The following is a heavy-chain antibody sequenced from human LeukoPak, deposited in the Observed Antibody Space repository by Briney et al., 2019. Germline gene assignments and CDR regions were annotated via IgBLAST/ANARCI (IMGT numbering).Heavy chain of an antibody. V-gene: IGHV3-30*18. Sequence: PGGSLRLSCAASGFTFSDYGMHWVRQAPGKGLEWVAVISYDGSNKYYADSVKGRFTISRDNSKNTLYLQMNSLRAEDTAVYYCAKGHSSSWWQYFQHWGQGALVTVSS. D-gene: IGHD6-13*01. CDR1: GFTFSDYG. CDR3: AKGHSSSWWQYFQH. J-gene: IGHJ1*01. CDR2: ISYDGSNK.